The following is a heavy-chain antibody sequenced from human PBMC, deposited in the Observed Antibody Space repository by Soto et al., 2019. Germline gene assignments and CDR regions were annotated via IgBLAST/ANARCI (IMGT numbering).Heavy chain of an antibody. Sequence: RASVKVSCKASGYTFTGYSLHWVRLAPGHGLEWMGWISPNNGGTKYAQNFQGRVTMTRDTSVTTAYLELSRLTSDDTAVYYCARQAAYSGSSQYQFDYWGQGTMVTFYS. CDR1: GYTFTGYS. CDR3: ARQAAYSGSSQYQFDY. CDR2: ISPNNGGT. V-gene: IGHV1-2*02. D-gene: IGHD6-6*01. J-gene: IGHJ4*02.